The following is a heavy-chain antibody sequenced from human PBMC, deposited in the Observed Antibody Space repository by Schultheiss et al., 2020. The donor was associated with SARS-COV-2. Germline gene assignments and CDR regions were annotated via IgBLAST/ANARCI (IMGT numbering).Heavy chain of an antibody. Sequence: GESLKISCVASGFTFTNYGIHWVRQAPGKGLEWISSIGTTGTYTNYADSVKGRFTVSRDNARNSLSLQMNSLRVEDTAVYFCARVWAYGDSNWFDPWGQGALVTVSS. CDR3: ARVWAYGDSNWFDP. CDR2: IGTTGTYT. J-gene: IGHJ5*02. CDR1: GFTFTNYG. V-gene: IGHV3-21*01. D-gene: IGHD4-17*01.